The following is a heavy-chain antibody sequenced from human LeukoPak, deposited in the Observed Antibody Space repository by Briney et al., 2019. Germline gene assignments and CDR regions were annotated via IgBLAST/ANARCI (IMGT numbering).Heavy chain of an antibody. J-gene: IGHJ6*03. CDR3: ARGYCSGGSCYSPPPYYYYYMDV. CDR2: IYYSGST. V-gene: IGHV4-59*01. CDR1: GGSISSYY. Sequence: SETLSLTCTVSGGSISSYYWSWIRQPPGKGLEWIGYIYYSGSTNYNPSLKSRVTISVDTSKNQFSLNLSSVTAADTAVYYCARGYCSGGSCYSPPPYYYYYMDVWPKGTTVTVSS. D-gene: IGHD2-15*01.